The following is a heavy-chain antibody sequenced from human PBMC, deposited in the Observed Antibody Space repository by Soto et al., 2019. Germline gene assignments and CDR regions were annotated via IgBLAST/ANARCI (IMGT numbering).Heavy chain of an antibody. CDR2: ISYDGSNK. J-gene: IGHJ4*02. CDR3: ARDRRASSSWYGEN. V-gene: IGHV3-30-3*01. CDR1: GFTFSSYA. Sequence: GGSLRLSCAASGFTFSSYAMHWVRQAPGKGLEWVAVISYDGSNKYYADSVKGRFTISRDNSKNTLYLQMNSLRAEDTAVYYCARDRRASSSWYGENWGQGTLVTVSS. D-gene: IGHD6-13*01.